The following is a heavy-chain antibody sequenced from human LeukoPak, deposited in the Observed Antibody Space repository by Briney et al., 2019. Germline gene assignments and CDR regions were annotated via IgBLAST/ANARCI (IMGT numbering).Heavy chain of an antibody. CDR1: GYTFTSYA. CDR3: ARDRRGGSYSPTSKSEGAFDI. CDR2: ISAYNGNT. V-gene: IGHV1-18*01. Sequence: EASVKVSCKASGYTFTSYAMHWVRQAPGQGLEWMGWISAYNGNTNYAQKLQGRVTMTTDTSTSTAYMELRSLRSDDTAVYYCARDRRGGSYSPTSKSEGAFDIWGQGTMVTVSS. D-gene: IGHD1-26*01. J-gene: IGHJ3*02.